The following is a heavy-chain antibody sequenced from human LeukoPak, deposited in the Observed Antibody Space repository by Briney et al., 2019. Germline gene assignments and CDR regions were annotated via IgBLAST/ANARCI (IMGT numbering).Heavy chain of an antibody. Sequence: SQTLSLTCTVSGGSISSGSYYWSWIRQPAGKGLEWIGRIYTSGSTNYNPSLKSRVTISVDTSKNQFSLKLSSVTAADTAVYYCARAGFLEWLLLDYWGQGTLVTVSS. CDR3: ARAGFLEWLLLDY. CDR2: IYTSGST. CDR1: GGSISSGSYY. D-gene: IGHD3-3*01. V-gene: IGHV4-61*02. J-gene: IGHJ4*02.